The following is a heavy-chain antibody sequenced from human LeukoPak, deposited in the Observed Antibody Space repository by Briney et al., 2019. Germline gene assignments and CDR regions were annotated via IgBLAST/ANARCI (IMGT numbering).Heavy chain of an antibody. D-gene: IGHD5-24*01. Sequence: GGSLRLSCAASGFTLSSAWMTWVRQAPGKGPEWVANINGDGSERYYVASVKGRFTISRDNAKNSLYLQMNSLRAEDTAVYYCTRDFGWQQFDYWGQGTLVTVSS. CDR2: INGDGSER. CDR1: GFTLSSAW. CDR3: TRDFGWQQFDY. J-gene: IGHJ4*02. V-gene: IGHV3-7*01.